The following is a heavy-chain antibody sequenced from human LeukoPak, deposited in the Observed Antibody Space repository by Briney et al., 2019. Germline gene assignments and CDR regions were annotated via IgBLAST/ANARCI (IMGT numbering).Heavy chain of an antibody. J-gene: IGHJ5*02. Sequence: PGGPLRLSCPASGFTFSGYAMSWVRQAPGKGLDWVSAISGIGGSTYYTDSVKGRFTIPRDKSKHTLYLQKNSLSAEDKAVYYCAKDRLWYYGSGSYSNWFDPWGQGTLVTVSS. D-gene: IGHD3-10*01. CDR1: GFTFSGYA. CDR2: ISGIGGST. CDR3: AKDRLWYYGSGSYSNWFDP. V-gene: IGHV3-23*01.